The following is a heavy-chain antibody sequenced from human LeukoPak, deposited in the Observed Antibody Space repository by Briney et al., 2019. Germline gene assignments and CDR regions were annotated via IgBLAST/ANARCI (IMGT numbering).Heavy chain of an antibody. CDR1: GFTFSSYG. J-gene: IGHJ6*03. Sequence: GGSLRLSCAASGFTFSSYGMHWVRQAPGKGLEWVAVISYDGSNKYYADSVKGRFTISRDNSKNTLYLQMNSLRSEDTAVYYCARIWRPGEKLLSHYYMDVWGKGTTVTVSS. CDR2: ISYDGSNK. D-gene: IGHD2-2*01. CDR3: ARIWRPGEKLLSHYYMDV. V-gene: IGHV3-30*03.